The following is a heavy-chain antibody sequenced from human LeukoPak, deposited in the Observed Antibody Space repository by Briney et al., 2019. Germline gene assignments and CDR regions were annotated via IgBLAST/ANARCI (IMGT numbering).Heavy chain of an antibody. Sequence: DPGGSLRLFCAASGFTFSSYSMNWVRQAPGKGLEWVSYISSSSSTIYYADSVKGRFTISRDNAKNSLYLQMNSLRAEDTAVYYCARDLEAAALDYWGQGTLVTVSS. V-gene: IGHV3-48*04. D-gene: IGHD6-13*01. J-gene: IGHJ4*02. CDR2: ISSSSSTI. CDR1: GFTFSSYS. CDR3: ARDLEAAALDY.